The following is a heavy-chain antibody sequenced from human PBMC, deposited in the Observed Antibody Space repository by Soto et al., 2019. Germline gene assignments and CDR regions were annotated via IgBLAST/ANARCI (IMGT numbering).Heavy chain of an antibody. CDR3: VRVWRLVGRYGMDV. CDR1: GFIFSSYY. J-gene: IGHJ6*02. V-gene: IGHV3-21*01. D-gene: IGHD6-25*01. Sequence: PGGSLRLSCVGPGFIFSSYYMNWVRQAPGKGLEWVSSISGGSAYIYYADSVKGRFTISRDNAKNSLHLEMNSLRVEDTAVYYCVRVWRLVGRYGMDVWGQGTTVTVSS. CDR2: ISGGSAYI.